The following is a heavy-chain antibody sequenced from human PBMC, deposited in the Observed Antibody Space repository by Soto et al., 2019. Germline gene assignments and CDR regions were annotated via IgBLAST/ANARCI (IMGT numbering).Heavy chain of an antibody. CDR1: GFTFSSYW. D-gene: IGHD6-13*01. CDR2: IKQDGSEK. V-gene: IGHV3-7*01. CDR3: ATSRTFDY. Sequence: EVQLVESGGGLVQPGGSLRLSCVVSGFTFSSYWMNWVRQAPGKGLEWVANIKQDGSEKYYVDSAKGRFTISRDNAKNSLYLQMNSLSAEDTAIYYCATSRTFDYWGQVTLVTVSS. J-gene: IGHJ4*02.